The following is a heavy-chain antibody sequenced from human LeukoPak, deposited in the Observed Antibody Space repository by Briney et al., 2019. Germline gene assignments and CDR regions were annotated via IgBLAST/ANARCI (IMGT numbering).Heavy chain of an antibody. CDR2: ISYDGSNK. CDR1: GFTFSSYA. Sequence: PGRSLRLSCAASGFTFSSYAMHWVRQAPGKGLEWVAVISYDGSNKYYADSVKGRFTISRDNSKNTLYLQMNSLRAEYTAVYYCARALSGDIVVVPAAMCLDYWGQGTLVTVSS. J-gene: IGHJ4*02. CDR3: ARALSGDIVVVPAAMCLDY. D-gene: IGHD2-2*01. V-gene: IGHV3-30-3*01.